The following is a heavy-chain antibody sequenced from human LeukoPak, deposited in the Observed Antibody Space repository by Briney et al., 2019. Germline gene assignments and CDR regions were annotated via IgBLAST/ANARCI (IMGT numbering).Heavy chain of an antibody. D-gene: IGHD3-22*01. CDR2: VTHSGST. CDR1: GESFSGYY. CDR3: ARGPYYDSSGYYSY. V-gene: IGHV4-34*01. J-gene: IGHJ4*02. Sequence: SETLSLTCAVYGESFSGYYWSWIRQPPGKGLEWIGEVTHSGSTNYNPSLKSRVTISVDTSKNQFSLELSSVTAADTAVYYCARGPYYDSSGYYSYWGQGTLVTVSS.